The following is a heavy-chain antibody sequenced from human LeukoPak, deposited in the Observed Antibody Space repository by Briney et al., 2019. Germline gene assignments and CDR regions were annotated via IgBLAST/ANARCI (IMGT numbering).Heavy chain of an antibody. CDR1: GFSFSTTW. J-gene: IGHJ4*02. Sequence: PGGYLRLSCAAYGFSFSTTWMNWVRHAQGKGLVSVSRSTSDGRNTVYADSVEGRFTISRDNAKNTVYLQMDSLRDEDTAVYYCTRDWYYTTDYWGQGTLVTVSS. D-gene: IGHD1-26*01. CDR2: STSDGRNT. CDR3: TRDWYYTTDY. V-gene: IGHV3-74*01.